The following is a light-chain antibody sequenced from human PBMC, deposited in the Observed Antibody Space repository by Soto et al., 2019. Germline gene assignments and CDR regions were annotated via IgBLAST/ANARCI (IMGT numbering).Light chain of an antibody. V-gene: IGLV2-11*01. Sequence: QSALTQPRSVSGSPGQSVTISCTGTSSDVGDYNYVSWYQQYPGKAPKLEIYDVSNRPSGVPDRFSGSKSGNTASLAISGLQAEDEADYYCCSFAGSYTFWVFGGGTKLTVL. CDR1: SSDVGDYNY. CDR3: CSFAGSYTFWV. J-gene: IGLJ3*02. CDR2: DVS.